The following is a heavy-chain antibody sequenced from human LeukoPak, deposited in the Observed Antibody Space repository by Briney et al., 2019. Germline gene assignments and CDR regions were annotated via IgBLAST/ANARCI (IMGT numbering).Heavy chain of an antibody. D-gene: IGHD3-10*01. CDR1: EYTFTSYA. Sequence: ASVKVSCKASEYTFTSYAMHWVRQAPGQRLEWMGWINAGNGNTKYSQKFQGRVTITRDTSASTAYMELSSLRSEDTAVYYCARDLPREFTYYFDYWGQGTLVTVSS. V-gene: IGHV1-3*01. CDR3: ARDLPREFTYYFDY. CDR2: INAGNGNT. J-gene: IGHJ4*02.